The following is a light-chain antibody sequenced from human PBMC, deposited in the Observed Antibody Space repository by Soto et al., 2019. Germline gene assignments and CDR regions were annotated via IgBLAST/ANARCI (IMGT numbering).Light chain of an antibody. CDR2: DVS. J-gene: IGLJ3*02. Sequence: QSALTQPASVSGSPGQSITISCTGTSSDVGGYNYVSWYQQHPGKAPKLMIYDVSNRPSGVSNRFSGSKSGNTASLTISGLQDEDEDDYYCSSYTSSSTPWVFGGGTQLTVL. CDR3: SSYTSSSTPWV. V-gene: IGLV2-14*01. CDR1: SSDVGGYNY.